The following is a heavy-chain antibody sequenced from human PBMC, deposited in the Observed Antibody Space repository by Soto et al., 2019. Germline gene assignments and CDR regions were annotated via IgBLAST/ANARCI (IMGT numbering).Heavy chain of an antibody. J-gene: IGHJ4*02. CDR3: VAGLAGVIFDY. D-gene: IGHD2-21*01. V-gene: IGHV4-59*01. CDR2: IYYSGST. Sequence: TLSLTCTVSGGSISSYYWSWIRQPPGKGLEWIGYIYYSGSTNYNPSLKSRVTISVDTSKNQFSLKLSSVTAADTAVYYCVAGLAGVIFDYWGQGTLVTVSS. CDR1: GGSISSYY.